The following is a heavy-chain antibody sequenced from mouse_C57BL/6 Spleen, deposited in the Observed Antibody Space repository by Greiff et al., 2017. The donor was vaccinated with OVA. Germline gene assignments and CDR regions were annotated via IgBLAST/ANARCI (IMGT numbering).Heavy chain of an antibody. CDR2: ISDGGSYT. CDR1: GFTFSSYA. CDR3: AREADYYGSSYGYAMDY. D-gene: IGHD1-1*01. Sequence: EVKVVESGGGLVKPGGSLKLSCAASGFTFSSYAMSWVRQTPEKRLEWVATISDGGSYTYYPDNVKGRFTISRDNAKNNLYLQMSHLKSEDTAMYYCAREADYYGSSYGYAMDYWGQGTSVTVSS. V-gene: IGHV5-4*01. J-gene: IGHJ4*01.